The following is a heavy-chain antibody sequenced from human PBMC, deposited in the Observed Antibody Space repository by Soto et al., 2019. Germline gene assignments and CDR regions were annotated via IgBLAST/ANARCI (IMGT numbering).Heavy chain of an antibody. D-gene: IGHD3-22*01. J-gene: IGHJ4*02. CDR3: AHMYYYDSSGYYSDY. Sequence: QITLKESGPPLVKPTQTLTLTCTFSGFSLSTSGVGVGWIRQPPGKALEWLALIYWNDDKRYSPSLKSRLTITKDTSKNQVVLTMTNMDPVDTATYYCAHMYYYDSSGYYSDYWGQGTLVTVSS. CDR2: IYWNDDK. V-gene: IGHV2-5*01. CDR1: GFSLSTSGVG.